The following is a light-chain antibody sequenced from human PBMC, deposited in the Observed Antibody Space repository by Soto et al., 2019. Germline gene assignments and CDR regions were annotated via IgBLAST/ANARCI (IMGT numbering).Light chain of an antibody. CDR2: NNA. CDR1: NSNIGAGYE. V-gene: IGLV1-40*01. CDR3: QSFDSSLTGPI. Sequence: QAVVTQPPSVSGAPGQRVTISCTGTNSNIGAGYEVHWYQQFPGTAPKLLISNNANRPSGVPDRFSGSRSGTSASLAITGLQSEDEADYYCQSFDSSLTGPILGGGTKVTVL. J-gene: IGLJ2*01.